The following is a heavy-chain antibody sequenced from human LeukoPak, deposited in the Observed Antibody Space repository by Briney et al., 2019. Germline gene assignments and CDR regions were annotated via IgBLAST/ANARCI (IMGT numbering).Heavy chain of an antibody. Sequence: SETLSLTCTVSGGSISTYYWSWIRQPPGKGLEWIGFIYYSGGTNYNPSLKSRVTISVDTSKNQFSLKLSSVTAADTAVYYCARDQYSGSLDYWGQGTLVTVSS. D-gene: IGHD1-26*01. CDR3: ARDQYSGSLDY. V-gene: IGHV4-59*12. CDR2: IYYSGGT. J-gene: IGHJ4*02. CDR1: GGSISTYY.